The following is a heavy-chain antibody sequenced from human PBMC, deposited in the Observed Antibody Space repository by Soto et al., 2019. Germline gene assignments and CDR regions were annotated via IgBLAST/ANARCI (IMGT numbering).Heavy chain of an antibody. CDR2: ISGSGGST. CDR3: AKDRAIRPGTDFDY. D-gene: IGHD1-7*01. J-gene: IGHJ4*02. CDR1: VFTFSNYA. V-gene: IGHV3-23*01. Sequence: LXLSCAASVFTFSNYAMSWVRQAPGKGLEWVSAISGSGGSTYYADSVKGRFTISRDNSKNTLYLRMNSLRAEDTAVFYCAKDRAIRPGTDFDYWGQGTLVTVSS.